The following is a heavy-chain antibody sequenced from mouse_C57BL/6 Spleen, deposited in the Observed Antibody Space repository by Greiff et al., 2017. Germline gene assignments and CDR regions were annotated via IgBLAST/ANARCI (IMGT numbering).Heavy chain of an antibody. D-gene: IGHD1-1*01. Sequence: VQLQQSGPVLVKPGASVKMSCKASGYTFTDYYMNWVKQSHGKSLEWIGVINPYNGGTSYNQKFKGKATLTVDKSSSTAYMELNSLTSEDSAVYYCASRSYVYFDYWGQGTTLTVSS. J-gene: IGHJ2*01. CDR1: GYTFTDYY. CDR3: ASRSYVYFDY. CDR2: INPYNGGT. V-gene: IGHV1-19*01.